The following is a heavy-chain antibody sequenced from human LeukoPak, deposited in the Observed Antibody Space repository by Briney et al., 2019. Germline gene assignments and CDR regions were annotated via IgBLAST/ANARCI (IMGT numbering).Heavy chain of an antibody. Sequence: GGSLRLSCAASGFTFSSYAMHWVRQAPGKGLEWVAVISYDGSNKYYADSVKGRFTISRDNSKNTLYLQMNSLRAEDTAVYYCAKDLLPTKQRYGMDVWGQGTTVTVSS. D-gene: IGHD1/OR15-1a*01. CDR1: GFTFSSYA. CDR2: ISYDGSNK. V-gene: IGHV3-30*18. J-gene: IGHJ6*02. CDR3: AKDLLPTKQRYGMDV.